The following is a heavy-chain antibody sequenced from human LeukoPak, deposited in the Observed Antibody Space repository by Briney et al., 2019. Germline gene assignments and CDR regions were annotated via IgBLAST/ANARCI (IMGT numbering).Heavy chain of an antibody. CDR2: ISGSGGST. J-gene: IGHJ5*02. V-gene: IGHV3-23*01. CDR1: GFTFSSYA. Sequence: GGSLRLSCAASGFTFSSYAMSWVRQAPGTGLEWVSAISGSGGSTYYADSVKGRFTISRDNSKNTLYLQMNSLRAEDTAVYYCAKAKYSPYWFDPWGQGTLVTVSS. D-gene: IGHD5-12*01. CDR3: AKAKYSPYWFDP.